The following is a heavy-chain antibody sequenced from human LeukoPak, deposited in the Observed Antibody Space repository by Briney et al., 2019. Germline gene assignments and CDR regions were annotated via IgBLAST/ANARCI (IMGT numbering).Heavy chain of an antibody. CDR2: ISGSGGST. J-gene: IGHJ4*02. V-gene: IGHV3-23*01. CDR3: ARQVGFCSDSTCYFDY. CDR1: GFTFSSYA. Sequence: GGSLRLSCAASGFTFSSYAMSWVRQAPGKGLVWVSAISGSGGSTYYADSVKGRFTISRDNSKNILFLQMSSLRADDTAIYYCARQVGFCSDSTCYFDYWGQGALVTVSS. D-gene: IGHD3-22*01.